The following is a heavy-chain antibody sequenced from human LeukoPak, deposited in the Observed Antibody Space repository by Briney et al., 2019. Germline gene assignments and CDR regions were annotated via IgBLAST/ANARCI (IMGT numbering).Heavy chain of an antibody. D-gene: IGHD3-22*01. CDR2: INWNGGAT. J-gene: IGHJ4*02. Sequence: GGSLRLSCAAPGFTFDDYGMTWVRQAPGKGLEWVSGINWNGGATNYADSVQGRFTISRDNAKNSLYLQMNSLRAEDTAFYYCARYYYDSSGYYHPFDYWGQGTLVTVSS. CDR1: GFTFDDYG. V-gene: IGHV3-20*04. CDR3: ARYYYDSSGYYHPFDY.